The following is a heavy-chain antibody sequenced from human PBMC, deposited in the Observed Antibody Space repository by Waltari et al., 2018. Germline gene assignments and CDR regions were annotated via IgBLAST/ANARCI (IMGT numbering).Heavy chain of an antibody. V-gene: IGHV1-46*04. CDR2: VNPGGGSA. J-gene: IGHJ4*02. Sequence: QVQLVQSGAEVKKPGASVNISCKASGYTFANFHIHWGRQAPGHGLEWMGKVNPGGGSAGYTQKLQGRITRTREMSTGTGYMELSSLTYEDTAVYFCARVAPGPYYFDSWGQGTLVTVSS. CDR1: GYTFANFH. CDR3: ARVAPGPYYFDS.